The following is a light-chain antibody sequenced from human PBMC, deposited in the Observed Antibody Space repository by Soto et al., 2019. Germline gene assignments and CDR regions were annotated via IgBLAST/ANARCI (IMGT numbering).Light chain of an antibody. CDR2: SDN. V-gene: IGLV1-44*01. CDR1: SSNIGSNT. CDR3: ATWDDSLNAWV. Sequence: QSVLTQPPSASAAPGQRVTISCSGSSSNIGSNTVNWYQQLPRTAPKFLMYSDNQRPSGVPDRFSGSKSGTSASLAISGLQSEDEADYYCATWDDSLNAWVFGGGTKVTVL. J-gene: IGLJ3*02.